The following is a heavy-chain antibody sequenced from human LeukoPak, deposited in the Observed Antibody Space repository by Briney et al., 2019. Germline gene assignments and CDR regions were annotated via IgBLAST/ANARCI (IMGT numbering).Heavy chain of an antibody. CDR3: ARDDSNGIDY. D-gene: IGHD6-19*01. Sequence: GGSLRLSCAASGFTFSYYWMYWVRQGPGQGLVSVSRISSDGGSTTYADSVKGRFTISRDNAKNTLYLQMHSLRVEDTGIYYCARDDSNGIDYWGQGTLVTVSS. J-gene: IGHJ4*02. CDR2: ISSDGGST. V-gene: IGHV3-74*01. CDR1: GFTFSYYW.